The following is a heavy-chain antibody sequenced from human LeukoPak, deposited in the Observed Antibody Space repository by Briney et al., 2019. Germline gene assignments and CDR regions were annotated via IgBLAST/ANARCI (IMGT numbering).Heavy chain of an antibody. D-gene: IGHD3-22*01. Sequence: GGSSRVSCSASGFSFDGYAMSWVRQAPGRGLQWVGFIRGKAYGATATYAASMQGRFIISRDDSSNIVHLQMNSLKIEDTAVYFCARVNYYNSASFYYGYFDYWGQGALVTVSS. CDR3: ARVNYYNSASFYYGYFDY. V-gene: IGHV3-49*04. J-gene: IGHJ4*02. CDR2: IRGKAYGATA. CDR1: GFSFDGYA.